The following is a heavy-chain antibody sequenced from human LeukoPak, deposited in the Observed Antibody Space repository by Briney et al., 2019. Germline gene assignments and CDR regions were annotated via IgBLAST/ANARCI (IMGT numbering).Heavy chain of an antibody. Sequence: SGGSLRLSCAASGFTFSSYAMSWVRQAPGKGLEWVSAISGSGGSTYYADSVKGRFTISRDNSKNTLYLQMNSLRAEDTAVYYCAKDTRNYYDSSGYYLGEFDYWGQGTLVTVSS. V-gene: IGHV3-23*01. CDR3: AKDTRNYYDSSGYYLGEFDY. CDR2: ISGSGGST. J-gene: IGHJ4*02. D-gene: IGHD3-22*01. CDR1: GFTFSSYA.